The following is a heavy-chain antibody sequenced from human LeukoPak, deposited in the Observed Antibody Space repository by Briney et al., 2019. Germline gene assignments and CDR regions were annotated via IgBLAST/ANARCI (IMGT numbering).Heavy chain of an antibody. J-gene: IGHJ5*02. D-gene: IGHD2/OR15-2a*01. CDR2: VYSSGST. CDR3: VRGFTLFDP. CDR1: GGSISSGSYY. V-gene: IGHV4-61*10. Sequence: SETLSLTCTVSGGSISSGSYYWSWIRQPAGKGLEWIGRVYSSGSTDYNPSLKSRLSISVDASKNQFSLNLSSVTAADTALYYCVRGFTLFDPWGQGTLVTVSS.